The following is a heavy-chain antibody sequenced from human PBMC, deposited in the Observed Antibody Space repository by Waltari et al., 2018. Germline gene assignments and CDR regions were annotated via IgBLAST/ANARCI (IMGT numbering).Heavy chain of an antibody. CDR2: CDPEDGET. J-gene: IGHJ4*02. CDR3: ATGIGLVRGCRFDY. V-gene: IGHV1-24*01. Sequence: QVQLVQSGAEVKKPGASVKVSCKVSGYTLTELTMPWVRQAPGKGLEWMGGCDPEDGETIYAQKFQGRVTMTEETATDTAYMELSSLRSEDTAVYYCATGIGLVRGCRFDYWGQGTLVTVSS. D-gene: IGHD3-10*01. CDR1: GYTLTELT.